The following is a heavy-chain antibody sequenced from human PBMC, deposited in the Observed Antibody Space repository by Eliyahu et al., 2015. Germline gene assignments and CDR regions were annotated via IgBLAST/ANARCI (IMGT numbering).Heavy chain of an antibody. J-gene: IGHJ4*02. CDR3: TRSTVTAETDY. V-gene: IGHV3-15*01. Sequence: EVQLVESGGGLVKPGGSLRLSCAGSGFSFSYAWMSWVRQVPGKGLEWVGRIKGKTDGGAIDYAAPVKGRFTISRDDSKNTLYLQMNSLKIEDTGVYYCTRSTVTAETDYWGQGTLVTVSS. CDR2: IKGKTDGGAI. CDR1: GFSFSYAW. D-gene: IGHD4-17*01.